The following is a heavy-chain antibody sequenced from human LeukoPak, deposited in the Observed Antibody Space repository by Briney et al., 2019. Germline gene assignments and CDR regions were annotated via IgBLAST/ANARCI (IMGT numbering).Heavy chain of an antibody. D-gene: IGHD6-13*01. CDR2: NYYSGST. Sequence: PSETLSLTCTVSGGSISSSSYYWGWIRQPPGKGLEWIGSNYYSGSTYYNPSLKSRVTISVDTSKNQFSLKLSSVTAADTAVYYCASPVPRWPYSDYGMDVWGQGTTVTVSS. V-gene: IGHV4-39*01. CDR1: GGSISSSSYY. CDR3: ASPVPRWPYSDYGMDV. J-gene: IGHJ6*02.